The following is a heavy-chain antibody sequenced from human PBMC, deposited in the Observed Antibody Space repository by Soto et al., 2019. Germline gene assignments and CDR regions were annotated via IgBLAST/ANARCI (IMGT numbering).Heavy chain of an antibody. J-gene: IGHJ2*01. Sequence: EVQLVESGGGLVKPGGSLRLSCAASGFNFNSYTINWLRQAPGRGLEWVSSISATTTYRYYADSVEGRFTISRDNAKNSLYLQTNSLGADDTAVYYCARGGTSKSGHLWYFDLWGRGTLVTVSS. V-gene: IGHV3-21*01. D-gene: IGHD1-1*01. CDR1: GFNFNSYT. CDR3: ARGGTSKSGHLWYFDL. CDR2: ISATTTYR.